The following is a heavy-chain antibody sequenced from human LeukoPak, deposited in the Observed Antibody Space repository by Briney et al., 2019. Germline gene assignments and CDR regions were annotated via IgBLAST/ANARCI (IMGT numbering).Heavy chain of an antibody. CDR1: GFTFSSYG. D-gene: IGHD3-10*01. Sequence: GGSLRLSYAASGFTFSSYGMHWVRQAPGKGLEWVAFIRYDGSNKYYADSVKGRFTISRDNSKNTLYLQMNSLRAEDTAVYYCAKVKRLWYYYGSGSYFGDGMDVWGQGTTVTVSS. V-gene: IGHV3-30*02. CDR2: IRYDGSNK. J-gene: IGHJ6*02. CDR3: AKVKRLWYYYGSGSYFGDGMDV.